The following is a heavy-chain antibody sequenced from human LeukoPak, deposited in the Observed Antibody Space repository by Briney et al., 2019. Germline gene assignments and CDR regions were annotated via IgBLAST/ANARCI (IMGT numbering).Heavy chain of an antibody. V-gene: IGHV3-9*01. CDR2: ISWNTGSI. Sequence: PGRSLRLSCAASGFTFDDYAMHWVRQAPGKGLEWVSGISWNTGSIGYADSVEGRFTISRDNAKNSLYLQMNSLRAEDTALYYCAKDIAHYYGSGSYYRAGYFDYWGQGTLVTVSS. CDR3: AKDIAHYYGSGSYYRAGYFDY. D-gene: IGHD3-10*01. CDR1: GFTFDDYA. J-gene: IGHJ4*02.